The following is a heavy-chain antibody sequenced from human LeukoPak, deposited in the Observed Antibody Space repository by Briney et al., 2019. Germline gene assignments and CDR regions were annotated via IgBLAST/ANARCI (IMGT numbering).Heavy chain of an antibody. CDR1: GGSFSGYY. CDR3: ARHKSYSSSLRAFDI. V-gene: IGHV4-34*01. CDR2: INHSGST. Sequence: SETLSLTCAVYGGSFSGYYWSWIRQPPGKGLEWIGEINHSGSTNYNPSLKSRVTISVDTSKNQFSLKLSSVTAADTAVYYCARHKSYSSSLRAFDIWGQGTMVTVSS. D-gene: IGHD6-13*01. J-gene: IGHJ3*02.